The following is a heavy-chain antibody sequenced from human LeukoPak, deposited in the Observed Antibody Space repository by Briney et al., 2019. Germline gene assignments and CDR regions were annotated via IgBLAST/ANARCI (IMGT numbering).Heavy chain of an antibody. Sequence: PSETLSLTCTVSGGSISSGSYYWSWIRQPAGKGLEWIGRIYTSGSTNYNPSLKSRVTISVDTSKNQFSLKLSSVTTADTAVYYCARDRGYYDSSGYYYGTEWGQGTLVTVS. J-gene: IGHJ4*02. V-gene: IGHV4-61*02. CDR1: GGSISSGSYY. CDR3: ARDRGYYDSSGYYYGTE. CDR2: IYTSGST. D-gene: IGHD3-22*01.